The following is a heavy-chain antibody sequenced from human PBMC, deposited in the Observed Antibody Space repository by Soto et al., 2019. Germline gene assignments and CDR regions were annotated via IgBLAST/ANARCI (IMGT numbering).Heavy chain of an antibody. Sequence: QVQLVESGGGLVKPAGSLRLCCAGSGFTFSDSYMSWIRQAPGKGLEWISYITFSGNTVYYADSLKGRFTISRDNAKNSLYLQMNRLRAEDTAVYYCARVSWREKYGMDVWGQGTTVTVSS. J-gene: IGHJ6*02. CDR1: GFTFSDSY. CDR3: ARVSWREKYGMDV. CDR2: ITFSGNTV. V-gene: IGHV3-11*01.